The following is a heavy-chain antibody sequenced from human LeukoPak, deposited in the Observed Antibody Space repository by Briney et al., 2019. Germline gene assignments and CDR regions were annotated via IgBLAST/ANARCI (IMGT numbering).Heavy chain of an antibody. CDR3: VRPDRIFGVPAAFDA. CDR1: GGSFSDYP. Sequence: SSVKVSCKASGGSFSDYPINWVRQAPGQGLEWLGGIIPKYSASNYAQAFQGRVTITADESTNTVYMEMSGLRPDDTAVYYCVRPDRIFGVPAAFDAWGQGTLVAVSS. CDR2: IIPKYSAS. V-gene: IGHV1-69*01. J-gene: IGHJ3*01. D-gene: IGHD3-3*02.